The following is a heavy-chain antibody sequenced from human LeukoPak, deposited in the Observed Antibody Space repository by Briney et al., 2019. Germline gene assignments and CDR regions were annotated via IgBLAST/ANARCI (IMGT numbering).Heavy chain of an antibody. J-gene: IGHJ4*02. CDR3: ARAEITMIVASDY. Sequence: GGSLRLSCAASGFTFSSYEMNWVRQAPGKGLEWVSYISSSSSTIYYADSVKGRFTISRDNAKNSLYLQMNSLRAEDTAVYYCARAEITMIVASDYWGQGTLVTVSS. V-gene: IGHV3-48*01. CDR1: GFTFSSYE. CDR2: ISSSSSTI. D-gene: IGHD3-22*01.